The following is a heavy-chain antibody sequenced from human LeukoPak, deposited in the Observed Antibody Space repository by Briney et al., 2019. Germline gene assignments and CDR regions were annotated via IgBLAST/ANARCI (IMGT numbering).Heavy chain of an antibody. CDR1: GFTFSSYW. Sequence: PGGSLRLSCAASGFTFSSYWMSWVRQTPGKGLEWVANIKQDGSEKYYVGSVKGRFTISRDNAKNSLYLQMNSLRTEDTAVYYCARGRGSWYGVYFDYWGQGTLVTVSS. D-gene: IGHD6-13*01. J-gene: IGHJ4*02. V-gene: IGHV3-7*01. CDR2: IKQDGSEK. CDR3: ARGRGSWYGVYFDY.